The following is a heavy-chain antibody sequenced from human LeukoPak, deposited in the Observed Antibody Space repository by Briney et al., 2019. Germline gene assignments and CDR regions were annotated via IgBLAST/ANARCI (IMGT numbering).Heavy chain of an antibody. V-gene: IGHV3-48*03. D-gene: IGHD6-25*01. CDR2: ISSSGSTI. J-gene: IGHJ5*02. CDR1: GFTFSSYE. Sequence: PGGSLRLSCAASGFTFSSYEMNWVRQAPGKGLEWVSYISSSGSTIYYADSVKGRFTISRDNAKNSLYLQMNSLRPEDTALYYCVKGLAASGSNWFDPWGQGTLVTVSS. CDR3: VKGLAASGSNWFDP.